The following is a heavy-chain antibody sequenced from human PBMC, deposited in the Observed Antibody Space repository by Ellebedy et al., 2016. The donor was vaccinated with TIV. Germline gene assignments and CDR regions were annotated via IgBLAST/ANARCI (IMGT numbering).Heavy chain of an antibody. J-gene: IGHJ4*02. V-gene: IGHV4-59*01. Sequence: MPSETLSLTCAVYGGSFSSYYWSWIRQPPGKGLDWIGYIYYSGSTNYNPSLKSRVTISVDTSKNQFSLKLSSVTAADTAVYYCAIARSSGWLHTPDYWGQGLLVTVSS. CDR3: AIARSSGWLHTPDY. D-gene: IGHD6-19*01. CDR1: GGSFSSYY. CDR2: IYYSGST.